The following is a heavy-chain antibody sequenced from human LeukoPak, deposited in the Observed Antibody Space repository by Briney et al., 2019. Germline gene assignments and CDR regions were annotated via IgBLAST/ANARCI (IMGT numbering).Heavy chain of an antibody. CDR2: ISSSSMYI. D-gene: IGHD4-11*01. CDR3: ARLGLTTSTAGMDV. Sequence: GGSLRLSCAASGFTFSSYSMTWVRQAPGKGLEWGSSISSSSMYIYYADSVKGRFTISRDNAKNSLYLQMNSLRAEDTAVYYCARLGLTTSTAGMDVWGQGTTVTVSS. CDR1: GFTFSSYS. V-gene: IGHV3-21*01. J-gene: IGHJ6*02.